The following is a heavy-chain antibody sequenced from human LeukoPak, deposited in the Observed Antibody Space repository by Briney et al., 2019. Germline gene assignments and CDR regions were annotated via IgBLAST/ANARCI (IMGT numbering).Heavy chain of an antibody. CDR2: ISASSSHM. Sequence: GSLRLSCAASGFTFSSYSMNWARQAPGKGLEWVSSISASSSHMYYADSVKGRFTISRENAKNSLYLEMNSLRAEDTAVYYCARDFYDSDDYGYYFDSWGQGTLVTVSS. V-gene: IGHV3-21*01. D-gene: IGHD4-17*01. J-gene: IGHJ4*02. CDR1: GFTFSSYS. CDR3: ARDFYDSDDYGYYFDS.